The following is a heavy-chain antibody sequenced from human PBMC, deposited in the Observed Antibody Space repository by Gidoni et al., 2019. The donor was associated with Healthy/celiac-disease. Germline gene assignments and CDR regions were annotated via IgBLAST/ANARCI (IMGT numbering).Heavy chain of an antibody. V-gene: IGHV3-23*01. J-gene: IGHJ6*02. Sequence: EVQLLESGGGLVQPGGSLMLCCAASGFTFSSYAMSWVRQASGKGLEWVSAISGSGGSTYYADSVKGRFTISRDNSKNTLYLQMNSLRAEDTAVYYWAKRRVWSGWGGMDVWGQGTTVTVSS. D-gene: IGHD3-3*01. CDR1: GFTFSSYA. CDR2: ISGSGGST. CDR3: AKRRVWSGWGGMDV.